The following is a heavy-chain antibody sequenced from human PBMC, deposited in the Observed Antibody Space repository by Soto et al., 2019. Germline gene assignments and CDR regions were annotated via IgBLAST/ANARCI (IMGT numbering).Heavy chain of an antibody. V-gene: IGHV1-18*01. CDR2: ISAYDGQT. D-gene: IGHD3-22*01. Sequence: QVQLVQSGAEVKKPGASVRVSCKASGDGFSNYGFSWVRQAPGQGLEWMGWISAYDGQTNYTKKLQGSVTMTTDTSSSTGYMELRSLRSDETAVYYCARVWYYDSSGYYAFDYWGLGTLVTVAS. J-gene: IGHJ4*02. CDR3: ARVWYYDSSGYYAFDY. CDR1: GDGFSNYG.